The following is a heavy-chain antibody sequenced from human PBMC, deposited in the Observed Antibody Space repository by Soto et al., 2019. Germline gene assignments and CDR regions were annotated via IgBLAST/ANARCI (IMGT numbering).Heavy chain of an antibody. CDR2: IFSSGTT. CDR1: GDSISSGNKY. J-gene: IGHJ6*02. Sequence: QVQLRESGPGLVMPSQTLSLTGTVSGDSISSGNKYWSWIRQPPGKGLEWIGYIFSSGTTYYNPSLKSRRTMSLDASQNQFSLKLNSLTDADTAVYFCARVPSPFDYYYAMDVWGQGTTVTVSS. CDR3: ARVPSPFDYYYAMDV. V-gene: IGHV4-30-4*01. D-gene: IGHD3-16*01.